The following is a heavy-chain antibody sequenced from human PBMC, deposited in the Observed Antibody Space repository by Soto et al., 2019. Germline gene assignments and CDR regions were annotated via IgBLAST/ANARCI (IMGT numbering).Heavy chain of an antibody. CDR1: GYSFTSYW. J-gene: IGHJ5*02. CDR3: ARGYCTTTICDPWFDP. Sequence: GESLKISCTGVGYSFTSYWIGWVRQMPGKGLEWMGIIYPGDSDTRYSPSFQGQVTISADRSITTAYLQWSSLKASDTAMYYCARGYCTTTICDPWFDPWGQGTLVTVSS. D-gene: IGHD2-2*01. CDR2: IYPGDSDT. V-gene: IGHV5-51*01.